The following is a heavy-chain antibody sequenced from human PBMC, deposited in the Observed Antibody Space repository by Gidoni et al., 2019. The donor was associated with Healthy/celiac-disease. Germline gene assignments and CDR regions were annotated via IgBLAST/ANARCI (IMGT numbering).Heavy chain of an antibody. CDR3: ARGAFYSGSYSDY. CDR2: LNSDGSST. V-gene: IGHV3-74*01. D-gene: IGHD1-26*01. Sequence: EVQLVESGGGLVQPGGSLRLSCAASGFTFSSYWMHLVRQAAGKGLVWVSRLNSDGSSTSYADSVKGRFTISIDNAKNTLYLQMNSLRAEDTAVYYCARGAFYSGSYSDYWGQGTLVTVSS. J-gene: IGHJ4*02. CDR1: GFTFSSYW.